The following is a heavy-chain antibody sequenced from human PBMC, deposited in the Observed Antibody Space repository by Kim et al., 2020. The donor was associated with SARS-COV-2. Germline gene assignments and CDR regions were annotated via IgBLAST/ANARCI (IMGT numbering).Heavy chain of an antibody. Sequence: SETLSLTCTVSGGSISSYYWSWIRQPPGKGLEWIGYIYYSGSTNYNPSLKSRVTISVDTSKNQFSLKLSSVTAADTAVYYCARMILTPNVLLWFGELGYGMDVWGQGTTVTVSS. CDR1: GGSISSYY. J-gene: IGHJ6*02. CDR2: IYYSGST. CDR3: ARMILTPNVLLWFGELGYGMDV. D-gene: IGHD3-10*01. V-gene: IGHV4-59*13.